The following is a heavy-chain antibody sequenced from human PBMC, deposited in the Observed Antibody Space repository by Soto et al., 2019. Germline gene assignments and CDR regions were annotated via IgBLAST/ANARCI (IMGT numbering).Heavy chain of an antibody. D-gene: IGHD3-16*01. V-gene: IGHV4-38-2*02. CDR2: RYHSGDT. CDR1: GHSIGSGYF. J-gene: IGHJ4*02. CDR3: VRDGGDYDASLGHFFDF. Sequence: PSETLSLTCAVSGHSIGSGYFWGWVRQRPGKGLEWIGSRYHSGDTYYNPSLKSRVTISLDTAKNQFALKLTSVTAPDTATYYCVRDGGDYDASLGHFFDFWGPGNLVTVSS.